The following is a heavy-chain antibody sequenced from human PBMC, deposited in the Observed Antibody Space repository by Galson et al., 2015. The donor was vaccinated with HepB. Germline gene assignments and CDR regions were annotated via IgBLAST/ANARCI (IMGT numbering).Heavy chain of an antibody. V-gene: IGHV1-18*01. J-gene: IGHJ5*02. CDR3: AREWGIAAAENWFDP. CDR2: ISGFNGNT. CDR1: GYTFIKYG. Sequence: VKVSCKASGYTFIKYGISWVRQAPGQGLEWMGWISGFNGNTNYGQKMQGRVTMTTDTATSTAYMELRSLKSDDTAVYYCAREWGIAAAENWFDPWGQGTLVTVSS. D-gene: IGHD6-13*01.